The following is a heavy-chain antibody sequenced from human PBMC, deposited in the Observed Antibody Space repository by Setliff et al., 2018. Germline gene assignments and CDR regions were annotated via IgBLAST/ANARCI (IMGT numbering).Heavy chain of an antibody. V-gene: IGHV3-23*01. CDR3: TKGGSWSDH. CDR2: TTGNGNSL. D-gene: IGHD1-26*01. J-gene: IGHJ5*02. CDR1: GFTFSTYA. Sequence: GGSLRLSCAASGFTFSTYALSWVRQGPGKGPEWVSTTTGNGNSLYYADSVKGRFAASRDNSRNTLYLQMNSLRSEDTAVYYWTKGGSWSDHWGQGALVTVSS.